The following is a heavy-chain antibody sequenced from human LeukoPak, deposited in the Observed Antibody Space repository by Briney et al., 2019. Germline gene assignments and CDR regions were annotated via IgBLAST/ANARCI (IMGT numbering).Heavy chain of an antibody. CDR3: AKEEVPNDY. Sequence: GGSLRLSCAVSGFTLDNTAMCWVRQAPGKGLEWTSGTSRMGFTTYYADSVNGRFTISRDTSKNTLYLQMDTLRPEDTALYYCAKEEVPNDYWGQGTLVTVSS. J-gene: IGHJ4*02. V-gene: IGHV3-23*01. CDR1: GFTLDNTA. CDR2: TSRMGFTT.